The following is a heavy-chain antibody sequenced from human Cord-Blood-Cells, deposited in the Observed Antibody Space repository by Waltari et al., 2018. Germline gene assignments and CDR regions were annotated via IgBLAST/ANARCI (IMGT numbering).Heavy chain of an antibody. CDR3: ARDKGSSGWSDY. Sequence: EVQLVESGGGLVKPGGSLRLSCAASGFTFSSYSMNWVRQAPGKGLEWVSSISSSSSYIDYADSVKGRFTISRDNAKNSLYLQMNSLRAEDTAVYYCARDKGSSGWSDYWGQGTLVTVSS. J-gene: IGHJ4*02. CDR2: ISSSSSYI. CDR1: GFTFSSYS. D-gene: IGHD6-6*01. V-gene: IGHV3-21*01.